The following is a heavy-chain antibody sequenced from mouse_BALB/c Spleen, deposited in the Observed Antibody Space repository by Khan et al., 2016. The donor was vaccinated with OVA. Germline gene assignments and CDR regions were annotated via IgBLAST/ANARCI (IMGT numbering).Heavy chain of an antibody. CDR1: GDSITSGY. J-gene: IGHJ3*01. D-gene: IGHD2-12*01. Sequence: EVQLQGSGPSLVKPSQTLSLTCSVTGDSITSGYWNWIRKFPGNKLEYMGYIIYTGYTYYNPSLQSRISITRHTSKNQYYLQLNSVTDEDTATYYCARSTYRYAFVYWGQGTLVTVSA. CDR3: ARSTYRYAFVY. V-gene: IGHV3-8*02. CDR2: IIYTGYT.